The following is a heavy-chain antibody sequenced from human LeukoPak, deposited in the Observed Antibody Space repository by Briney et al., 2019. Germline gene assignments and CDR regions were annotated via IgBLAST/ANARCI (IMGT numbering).Heavy chain of an antibody. D-gene: IGHD3-10*01. CDR3: AREAYYYGSGSHQDY. J-gene: IGHJ4*02. CDR1: GFTFSSYW. CDR2: IKQDGSEK. Sequence: GSLRLSCAASGFTFSSYWMSWVRQAPGKGLEWVANIKQDGSEKYYVDSVKGRFTISRDNAKNSLYLQMNSLRAEDTAVYYCAREAYYYGSGSHQDYWGQGTLVTVSS. V-gene: IGHV3-7*03.